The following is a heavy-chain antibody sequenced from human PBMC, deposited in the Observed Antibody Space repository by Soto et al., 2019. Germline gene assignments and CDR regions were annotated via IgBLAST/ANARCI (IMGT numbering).Heavy chain of an antibody. Sequence: QLQLEQSGGEVKKPGASLNLSCRTSGYTFGLYEISWVRQAPGQGLEWVGWITPHNGNAKYAQKFQGRVTMTTDTSTNTAYLELRSLRSDDTAVYFCERGRGPGAMASIEYFQYWGLGTQVTVSS. V-gene: IGHV1-18*01. CDR3: ERGRGPGAMASIEYFQY. CDR1: GYTFGLYE. CDR2: ITPHNGNA. J-gene: IGHJ1*01. D-gene: IGHD6-19*01.